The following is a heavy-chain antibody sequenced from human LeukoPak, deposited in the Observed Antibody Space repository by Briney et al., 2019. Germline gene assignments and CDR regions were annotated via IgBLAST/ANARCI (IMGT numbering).Heavy chain of an antibody. Sequence: PSETLSLTCTVAGGSISSSSYYWGWIRQPPGKGLEWIGRIYYSGSTYYNPSLKSRVNISVDTSKNQFSLKLSSVTAADTAVYYCARHVHDDASSWWLSDYWGQGTLVTVSS. CDR3: ARHVHDDASSWWLSDY. D-gene: IGHD6-13*01. V-gene: IGHV4-39*01. J-gene: IGHJ4*02. CDR2: IYYSGST. CDR1: GGSISSSSYY.